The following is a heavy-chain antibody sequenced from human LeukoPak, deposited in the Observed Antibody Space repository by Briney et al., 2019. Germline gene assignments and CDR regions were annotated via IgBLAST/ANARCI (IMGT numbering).Heavy chain of an antibody. Sequence: GESLKISCKGSGYSFSTYWIGWVRQRPGKGREWMGIIYPGDSDTRYSPSSQGQVTISADKSISTAYLQWSSLKASDTAMYYCARQEGGGYYDSSGYLRFDPWGQGTLVTVSS. CDR3: ARQEGGGYYDSSGYLRFDP. CDR1: GYSFSTYW. D-gene: IGHD3-22*01. CDR2: IYPGDSDT. V-gene: IGHV5-51*01. J-gene: IGHJ5*02.